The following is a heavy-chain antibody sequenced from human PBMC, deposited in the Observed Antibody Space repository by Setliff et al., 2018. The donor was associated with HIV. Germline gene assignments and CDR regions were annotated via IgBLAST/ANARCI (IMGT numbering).Heavy chain of an antibody. Sequence: SGPMLVNPTQTLSLTCTFSGFSLITSGVGVGWIRQPPGKALEWLALIYWNDDKRYSPSLKSRLTIRKDASKNQVVLTMTKMDPVDTGTYYCAHTTSFDFSTPGPMDVWGKGTTVTVSS. D-gene: IGHD3-3*01. CDR1: GFSLITSGVG. V-gene: IGHV2-5*01. CDR3: AHTTSFDFSTPGPMDV. J-gene: IGHJ6*03. CDR2: IYWNDDK.